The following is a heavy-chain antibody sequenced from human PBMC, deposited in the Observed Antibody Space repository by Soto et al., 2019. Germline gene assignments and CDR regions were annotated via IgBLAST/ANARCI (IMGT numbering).Heavy chain of an antibody. V-gene: IGHV3-11*06. Sequence: QVQLVESGGGLVKPGGSLRLSCASSGFTFSDHDMSWIRRSPGKGLEFLSYISPRTTYKNYADSVKGRFTISRDHAKNSLYLQLNSLRAEDTAIYYCSRGGGGGLFDLWGQGTFVTVSS. CDR3: SRGGGGGLFDL. CDR1: GFTFSDHD. CDR2: ISPRTTYK. D-gene: IGHD3-16*01. J-gene: IGHJ4*02.